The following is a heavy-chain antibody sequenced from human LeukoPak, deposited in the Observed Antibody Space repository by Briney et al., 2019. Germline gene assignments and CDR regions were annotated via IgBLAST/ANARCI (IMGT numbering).Heavy chain of an antibody. D-gene: IGHD3-22*01. CDR1: GYTITSYY. V-gene: IGHV1-46*01. CDR3: ARGRYYYDSSGFNWFDP. CDR2: INPSGGST. Sequence: ASVKVSCKASGYTITSYYMHWVRQAPGQGLEWMGIINPSGGSTSYAQKFQGRVTMTRDTSTSTVYMELSSLRSEDTAVYYCARGRYYYDSSGFNWFDPWGQGTLVTVSS. J-gene: IGHJ5*02.